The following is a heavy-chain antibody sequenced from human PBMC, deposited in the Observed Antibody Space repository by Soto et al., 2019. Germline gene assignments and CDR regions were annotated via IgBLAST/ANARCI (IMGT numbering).Heavy chain of an antibody. CDR2: ISYDGSNK. CDR1: GLTFSSYA. J-gene: IGHJ4*02. D-gene: IGHD2-8*01. Sequence: QVQLVESGGGVVQPGRSLRLSCAASGLTFSSYAMYWVRQAPGKGLEWVAVISYDGSNKYYADSVKGRFTISRDNSKNTLYLQMNSLRADDTAMYYCARDSEPVFSGPVYWGQGTLVTVSS. V-gene: IGHV3-30-3*01. CDR3: ARDSEPVFSGPVY.